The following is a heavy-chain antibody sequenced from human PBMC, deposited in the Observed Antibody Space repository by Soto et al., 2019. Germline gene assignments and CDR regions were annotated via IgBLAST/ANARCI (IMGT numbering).Heavy chain of an antibody. CDR3: ASSSQPVLYGDIGVDP. Sequence: QAQLVQSGAEVKKPGASVKVSYKASGYTFTTYGITWVRQAPGQGLEWMGCINPHNGNTNYAQRLQGRVTMNTDTSTSTVYMELISLRTVDAAIDYCASSSQPVLYGDIGVDPWGQGAMVSGSS. J-gene: IGHJ5*02. V-gene: IGHV1-18*04. CDR2: INPHNGNT. CDR1: GYTFTTYG. D-gene: IGHD2-2*02.